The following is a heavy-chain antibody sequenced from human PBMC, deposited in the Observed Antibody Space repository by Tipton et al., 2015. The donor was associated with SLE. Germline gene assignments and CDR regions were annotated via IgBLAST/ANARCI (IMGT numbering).Heavy chain of an antibody. D-gene: IGHD2-21*02. V-gene: IGHV4-39*07. CDR1: GDSITSDIYY. CDR2: VYDSGTT. Sequence: TLSLTCFVSGDSITSDIYYWGWIRQPPGKGLEWIGSVYDSGTTHYNPSLKSRVTMSVDTSKTQFSLKLGSLTAADTAVYYCARVVTVGAAHYYDIDVWGQRSKVAVSS. CDR3: ARVVTVGAAHYYDIDV. J-gene: IGHJ6*02.